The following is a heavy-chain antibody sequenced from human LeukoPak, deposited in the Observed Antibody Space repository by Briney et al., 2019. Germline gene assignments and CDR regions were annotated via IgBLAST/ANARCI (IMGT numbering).Heavy chain of an antibody. J-gene: IGHJ4*01. CDR2: TYHSGST. V-gene: IGHV4-59*01. D-gene: IGHD3-10*01. CDR1: GGSISSDY. Sequence: SETLSLTCTVSGGSISSDYWSWTRQPPGKGLEWIGYTYHSGSTNYNPSLKSRVTISVDTSKNQFSLKLSSVTAADTAVYYCARNVRMTMIRGLIITYFDYRGQGTLVTVSS. CDR3: ARNVRMTMIRGLIITYFDY.